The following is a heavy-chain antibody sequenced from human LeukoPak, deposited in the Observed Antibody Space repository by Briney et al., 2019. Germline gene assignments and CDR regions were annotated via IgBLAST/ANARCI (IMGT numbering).Heavy chain of an antibody. CDR2: IRPDGGER. Sequence: GGSLRLSCAASGFTFSNYWMSWVRQAPGKGLEWVANIRPDGGERNYVDSVKGRFTISRDNGKNSLYLQMHSLRAEDTAVYYCVRDVVGALDYWGQGTLVTVSS. CDR1: GFTFSNYW. CDR3: VRDVVGALDY. J-gene: IGHJ4*02. V-gene: IGHV3-7*01. D-gene: IGHD1-26*01.